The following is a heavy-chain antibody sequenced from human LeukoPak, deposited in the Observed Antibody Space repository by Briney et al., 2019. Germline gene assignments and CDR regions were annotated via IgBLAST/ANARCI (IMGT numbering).Heavy chain of an antibody. CDR3: ARVPTDSSSWYPVDY. J-gene: IGHJ4*02. CDR2: INAGNGNT. Sequence: ASVKVSCKVSGYTFTTYAMHWVRQAPGQRLEWMGWINAGNGNTKYSQGFQGRVTITRDTSASTAYMELSSLRSEDMAVYYCARVPTDSSSWYPVDYWGQGTLVTVSS. CDR1: GYTFTTYA. V-gene: IGHV1-3*03. D-gene: IGHD6-13*01.